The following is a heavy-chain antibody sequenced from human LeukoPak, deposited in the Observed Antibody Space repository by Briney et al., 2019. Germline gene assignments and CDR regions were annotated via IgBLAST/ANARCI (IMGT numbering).Heavy chain of an antibody. D-gene: IGHD3-22*01. V-gene: IGHV4-59*12. CDR2: IYYSGST. J-gene: IGHJ4*02. CDR3: AREPITMIATFGY. CDR1: GGSISSYY. Sequence: PSETLSLTCTVSGGSISSYYWSWIRQPPGKGLEWIGYIYYSGSTNYNPSLKSRVTMSVDTSKNQFSLKVRSVTAADTAVYYCAREPITMIATFGYWGQGTLVTVSS.